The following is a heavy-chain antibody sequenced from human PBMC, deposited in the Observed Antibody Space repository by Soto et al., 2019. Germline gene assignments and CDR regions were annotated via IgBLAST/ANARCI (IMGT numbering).Heavy chain of an antibody. J-gene: IGHJ4*02. V-gene: IGHV3-74*01. Sequence: EVQLVESGGGLVQPGGSLRLSCTASGFTFSSQWMHWVRQAPGKGLMWISRILNDGTTTNYADSVKGRFTVSRDNAKKTMSLQMNKFRAEDTGVYYCGAWRGGYTYGLDHWGKGTPVTVSS. CDR3: GAWRGGYTYGLDH. CDR2: ILNDGTTT. D-gene: IGHD5-18*01. CDR1: GFTFSSQW.